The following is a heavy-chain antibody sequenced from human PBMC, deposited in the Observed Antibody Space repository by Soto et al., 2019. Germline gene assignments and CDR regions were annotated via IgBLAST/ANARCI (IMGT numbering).Heavy chain of an antibody. CDR3: ARGTPLVPAALGIYGMDV. D-gene: IGHD2-2*01. V-gene: IGHV1-69*12. J-gene: IGHJ6*02. Sequence: QVQLVQSGAEVKKPGSSVKVSCKASGGTFSSYAISWVRQAPGQGLEWMGGIIPIFGTANYAQKFQGRVTITADESTSTAYMELSSLRSEDTAVYYCARGTPLVPAALGIYGMDVWGQGTTVTVSS. CDR2: IIPIFGTA. CDR1: GGTFSSYA.